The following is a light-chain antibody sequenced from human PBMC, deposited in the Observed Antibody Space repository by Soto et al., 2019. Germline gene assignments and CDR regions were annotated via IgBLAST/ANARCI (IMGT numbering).Light chain of an antibody. CDR1: SSDVGGYNY. J-gene: IGLJ1*01. Sequence: QSVLTQPASVSGSPGQSITISCTGTSSDVGGYNYVSWYQQHPGKAPKLMIYDVCDRPSGVSNRFSGSKSGNTASLTISGLQGEEGADFTCRRYPGASPPIHV. CDR3: RRYPGASPPIHV. V-gene: IGLV2-14*01. CDR2: DVC.